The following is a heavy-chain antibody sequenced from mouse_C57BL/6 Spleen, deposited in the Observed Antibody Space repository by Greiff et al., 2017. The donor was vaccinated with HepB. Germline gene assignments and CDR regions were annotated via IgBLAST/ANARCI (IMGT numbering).Heavy chain of an antibody. V-gene: IGHV1-69*01. CDR1: GYTFTSYW. Sequence: QVQLQQSGAELVMPGASVKLSCKASGYTFTSYWMHWVKQRPGQGLEWIGEIDPSDSYTNYNQKFKGKSTLTVDKSSSTAYMQLSSLTSEDSAVYYCARWGNLYFDVWGTGTTVTVSS. CDR3: ARWGNLYFDV. J-gene: IGHJ1*03. CDR2: IDPSDSYT.